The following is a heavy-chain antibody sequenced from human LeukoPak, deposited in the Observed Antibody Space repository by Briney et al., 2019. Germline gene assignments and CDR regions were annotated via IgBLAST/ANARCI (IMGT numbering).Heavy chain of an antibody. CDR1: VYTFTSYA. Sequence: ASVKVSCKASVYTFTSYAMNWVRQAPGQGLEWMGWINTNTGEPTYAKGFTGRCVFFLDTSVSTAYLQISSLQAEATAVYFCERSPNSLWFGEVSPAQFAYWGQGTLVTVP. CDR3: ERSPNSLWFGEVSPAQFAY. D-gene: IGHD3-10*01. J-gene: IGHJ4*02. V-gene: IGHV7-4-1*02. CDR2: INTNTGEP.